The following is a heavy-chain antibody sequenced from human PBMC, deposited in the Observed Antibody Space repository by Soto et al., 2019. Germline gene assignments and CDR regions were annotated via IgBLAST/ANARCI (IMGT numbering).Heavy chain of an antibody. Sequence: PGGSLRLSCAASGFTFSSYAMSWVRQAPGKGLEWVSAISGSGGSTYYADSVKGRFTISRDNSKNTLYLQMNSLRAEDTAVYYCAKVSRGWLQLRTGPDYWGQGTLVTVSS. D-gene: IGHD5-12*01. V-gene: IGHV3-23*01. CDR1: GFTFSSYA. CDR2: ISGSGGST. CDR3: AKVSRGWLQLRTGPDY. J-gene: IGHJ4*02.